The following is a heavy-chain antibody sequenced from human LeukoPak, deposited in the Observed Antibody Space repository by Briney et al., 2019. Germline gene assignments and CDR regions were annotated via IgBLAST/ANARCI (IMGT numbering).Heavy chain of an antibody. Sequence: PSETLSLTCAVPGGTISSYYWNCIRQPPGKGLEWIGYIHDSGSTKYNPSLKSRVTISVDTSKNHFSLKLSSVTAAGTAVYYCAGKSRIVGATPGPFDIWGQGTMVTVSS. CDR1: GGTISSYY. V-gene: IGHV4-59*12. CDR3: AGKSRIVGATPGPFDI. CDR2: IHDSGST. J-gene: IGHJ3*02. D-gene: IGHD1-26*01.